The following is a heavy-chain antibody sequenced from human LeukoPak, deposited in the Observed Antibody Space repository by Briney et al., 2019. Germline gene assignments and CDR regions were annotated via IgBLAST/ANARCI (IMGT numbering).Heavy chain of an antibody. D-gene: IGHD4-17*01. CDR1: GFAFSSYD. J-gene: IGHJ4*02. Sequence: GGSLRLSCATSGFAFSSYDMHWVRQATGKGLEWVSAFHADGETFYSNSVRGRFTISRDNAKNSLNLHMNSLGVGDTAVHHCARGSGPGVTTIDSWGQGTLVTVSS. CDR3: ARGSGPGVTTIDS. CDR2: FHADGET. V-gene: IGHV3-13*01.